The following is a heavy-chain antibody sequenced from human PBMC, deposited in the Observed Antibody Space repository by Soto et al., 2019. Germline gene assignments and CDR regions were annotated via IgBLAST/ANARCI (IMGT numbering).Heavy chain of an antibody. CDR2: IIPISGTT. V-gene: IGHV1-69*13. J-gene: IGHJ6*02. D-gene: IGHD3-22*01. Sequence: ASVKVSCKASGGTFSSYAISWVRQASGRGLEWMGGIIPISGTTNYAQKLQGRVTITADESTNTAYVELSSLRSEDTAVYYCARTAPYYDSRGHLGYGMDVWGQGPKVTVPS. CDR3: ARTAPYYDSRGHLGYGMDV. CDR1: GGTFSSYA.